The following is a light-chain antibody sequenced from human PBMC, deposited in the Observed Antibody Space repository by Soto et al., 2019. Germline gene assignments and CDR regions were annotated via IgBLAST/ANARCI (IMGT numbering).Light chain of an antibody. CDR2: DVS. Sequence: DVQMTQSPSTLSASVGDRVNITCRASRVISVRLAWYQQKPGKAPKLLISDVSRLGSGVQSRFADSGSGTDFTLTITSLPPYDCGIYHCQQYEIFPRTFGQGTKLEIK. V-gene: IGKV1-5*01. CDR3: QQYEIFPRT. CDR1: RVISVR. J-gene: IGKJ2*01.